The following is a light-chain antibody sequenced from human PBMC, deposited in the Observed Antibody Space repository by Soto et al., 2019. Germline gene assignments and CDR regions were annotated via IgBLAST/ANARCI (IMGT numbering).Light chain of an antibody. Sequence: EIVLTQSPVTLSLSPGERATLSCRASQGDSNSLAWFQQKPGQAPRLLIYDTFKRATGIPARFSGSGSGTDFTLTISSLEPEDFAVYYCQQYNNWLTWTFGQGTKVDIK. CDR2: DTF. J-gene: IGKJ1*01. CDR3: QQYNNWLTWT. V-gene: IGKV3-11*01. CDR1: QGDSNS.